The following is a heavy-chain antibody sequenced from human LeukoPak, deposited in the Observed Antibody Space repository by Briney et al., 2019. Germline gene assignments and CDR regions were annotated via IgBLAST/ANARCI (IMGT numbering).Heavy chain of an antibody. CDR3: TRDSQDSYVYYMVV. V-gene: IGHV3-7*01. CDR1: GFTFSRYW. D-gene: IGHD3-10*02. Sequence: GGSLRLSCAVSGFTFSRYWMSWVRQAPGKGPEWVANINQDGSVKYYVDSVKGRFTISRDSATNSLYLQMNSLRAEDTAVYYCTRDSQDSYVYYMVVWGEGTTVTVSS. CDR2: INQDGSVK. J-gene: IGHJ6*03.